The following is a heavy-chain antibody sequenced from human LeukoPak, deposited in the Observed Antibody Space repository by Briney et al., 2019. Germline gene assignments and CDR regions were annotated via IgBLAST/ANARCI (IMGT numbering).Heavy chain of an antibody. J-gene: IGHJ6*02. Sequence: SETLSLTCAVYGGSFSGYYWSWIRQPPGKGLEWIGEINHSGSTNYNPSLKSRVTISVDRSKNQFSLKLSSVTAADTAVYYCARGNVRYYYGMDVWGQGTTVTVSS. CDR1: GGSFSGYY. CDR3: ARGNVRYYYGMDV. V-gene: IGHV4-34*01. CDR2: INHSGST.